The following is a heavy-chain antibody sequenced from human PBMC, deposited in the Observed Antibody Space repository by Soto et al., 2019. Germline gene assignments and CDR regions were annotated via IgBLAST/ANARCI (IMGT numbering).Heavy chain of an antibody. Sequence: ASVKVSCKVSGYTLTELSIHWVRQAPGEGREWMGGFDLENGETIYAQRFQGRVTMTEESSADTPYMELSSLRSEDTAVYYCSIKLRRSNHFDFWGQGXMVTVYS. CDR1: GYTLTELS. CDR2: FDLENGET. V-gene: IGHV1-24*01. CDR3: SIKLRRSNHFDF. D-gene: IGHD6-13*01. J-gene: IGHJ4*02.